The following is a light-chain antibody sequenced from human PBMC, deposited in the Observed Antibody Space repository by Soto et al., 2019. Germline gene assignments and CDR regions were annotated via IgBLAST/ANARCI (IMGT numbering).Light chain of an antibody. CDR2: EVS. CDR3: SSYTSSRAYV. Sequence: QSVLTQPASVSGSPGQSITISCTGTSSDVGGYNYVSWNQQQSGKAPKLMIHEVSNRPSGVSNRFSGSKSGNTASLTISGLQAEDEADYYCSSYTSSRAYVFGIGTKLTVL. CDR1: SSDVGGYNY. J-gene: IGLJ1*01. V-gene: IGLV2-14*01.